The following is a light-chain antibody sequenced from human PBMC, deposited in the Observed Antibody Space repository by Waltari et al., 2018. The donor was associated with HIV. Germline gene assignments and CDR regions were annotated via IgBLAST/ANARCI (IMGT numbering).Light chain of an antibody. CDR1: AWPTST. Sequence: SDELTQPPPVSGPPGQMATNTCSGVAWPTSTNHTYQQKSAQAPVLRIHKDTESPSCIPERFSGSSSWTIVTLTISCVQAEDEADYYCQSADATGSSVLFGGGTKLPVL. CDR2: KDT. V-gene: IGLV3-25*03. CDR3: QSADATGSSVL. J-gene: IGLJ2*01.